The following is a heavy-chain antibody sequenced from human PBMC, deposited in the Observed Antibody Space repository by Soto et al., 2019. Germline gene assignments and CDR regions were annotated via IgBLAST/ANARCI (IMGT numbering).Heavy chain of an antibody. Sequence: ASVQVSCKASGYTFRDYYIHWVRQAPGQGLEWMGWINPNSGGTKYAPKFQGGVTMTRDTSITTAYMELSRLRSGDTAVYYCAREPATAKPEGVDFWGQGTLVTVSS. CDR2: INPNSGGT. V-gene: IGHV1-2*02. D-gene: IGHD1-1*01. J-gene: IGHJ4*02. CDR3: AREPATAKPEGVDF. CDR1: GYTFRDYY.